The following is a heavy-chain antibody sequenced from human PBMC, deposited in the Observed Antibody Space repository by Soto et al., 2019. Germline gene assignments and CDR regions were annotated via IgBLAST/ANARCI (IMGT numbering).Heavy chain of an antibody. CDR1: GFTFSSYS. Sequence: EVQLVESGGGLVQPGGSLRLSCAASGFTFSSYSMNWVRQAPGKGLEWVSYISSSSSTIYYADSVKGRFTISRDNAKNSLYLQMNSLSAEDTAVYYCAIDYIWGSNYYYYYMDVWGKGTTVTVSS. J-gene: IGHJ6*03. V-gene: IGHV3-48*01. CDR3: AIDYIWGSNYYYYYMDV. CDR2: ISSSSSTI. D-gene: IGHD3-16*01.